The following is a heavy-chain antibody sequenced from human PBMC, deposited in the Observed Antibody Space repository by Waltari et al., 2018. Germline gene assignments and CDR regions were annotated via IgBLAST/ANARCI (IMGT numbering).Heavy chain of an antibody. D-gene: IGHD5-12*01. CDR2: IRGGGGST. CDR3: AKEFRAGLRRFDY. Sequence: EVQLVESGGGLVQPGGSLRLSCAASGFTFSSYAMSWVRQAPGRGLEWVSGIRGGGGSTYYADAVKGRFTISRENSKNTLYLQMNSLRAEDTAVYYCAKEFRAGLRRFDYWGQGTLVTVSS. V-gene: IGHV3-23*04. CDR1: GFTFSSYA. J-gene: IGHJ4*02.